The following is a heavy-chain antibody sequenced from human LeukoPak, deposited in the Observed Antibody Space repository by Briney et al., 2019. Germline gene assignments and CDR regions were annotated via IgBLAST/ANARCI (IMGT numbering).Heavy chain of an antibody. Sequence: PGESLKISCKGSGYIFTTYWIGWIRQMPGKGLEWMGIVYPGDSDTKYSPSFQGQVTISADKSISTAYLQWSSLKASDTAMYYCAKSSSTGVFYVMDVWGQGTTVTVPS. CDR1: GYIFTTYW. D-gene: IGHD4-23*01. J-gene: IGHJ6*02. CDR3: AKSSSTGVFYVMDV. V-gene: IGHV5-51*01. CDR2: VYPGDSDT.